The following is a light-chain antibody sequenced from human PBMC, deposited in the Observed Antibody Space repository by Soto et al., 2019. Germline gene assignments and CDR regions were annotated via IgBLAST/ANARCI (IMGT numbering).Light chain of an antibody. CDR1: QSIISS. Sequence: DIQMTQSPSSLSASVGDRVTLTCRASQSIISSLNWYQQKPGKAPKLLIYAASSLQSGVPSRFSGSGSGTDFTLTISSLEPEDFAVYYCHQRQSWPRTFGQGTKVDIK. CDR2: AAS. V-gene: IGKV1-39*01. CDR3: HQRQSWPRT. J-gene: IGKJ1*01.